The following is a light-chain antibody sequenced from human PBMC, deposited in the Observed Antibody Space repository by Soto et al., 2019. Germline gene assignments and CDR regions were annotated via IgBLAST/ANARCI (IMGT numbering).Light chain of an antibody. CDR3: QQYNINSLT. V-gene: IGKV1-5*03. J-gene: IGKJ4*01. CDR1: QSISTW. Sequence: DIQMTQSPSTLSAAVGDRDTITCRASQSISTWLAWYQQKPGKAPKLLIYKASTLESGVPSRFSGSGSGTEFTLTISNLQPDDFATYFCQQYNINSLTFGGGTKV. CDR2: KAS.